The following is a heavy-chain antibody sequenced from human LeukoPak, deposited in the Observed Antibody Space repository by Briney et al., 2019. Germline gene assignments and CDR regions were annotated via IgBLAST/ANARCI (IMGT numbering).Heavy chain of an antibody. D-gene: IGHD6-13*01. V-gene: IGHV3-64*01. Sequence: GSLRLSCAASGFTFSSYAMHWVRQAPGKGLEYVSAISSNGGSTYYANSVKGRFTISRDNSKNTLYLQMGSLRAEDMAVYYCARVGYTSYYYYGMDVWGQGTTVTVCS. J-gene: IGHJ6*02. CDR1: GFTFSSYA. CDR2: ISSNGGST. CDR3: ARVGYTSYYYYGMDV.